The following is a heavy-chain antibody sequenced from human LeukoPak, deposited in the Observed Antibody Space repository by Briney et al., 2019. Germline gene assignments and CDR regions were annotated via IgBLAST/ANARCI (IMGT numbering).Heavy chain of an antibody. J-gene: IGHJ6*02. CDR3: AKDLAPINMVREGWSRRERWDYNGLDV. CDR1: GFTFSNYV. V-gene: IGHV3-23*01. CDR2: ISGSGGST. D-gene: IGHD3-10*01. Sequence: GGSLRLSCAASGFTFSNYVMSWVRQAPGKGLEWVSVISGSGGSTYYADSVKGRFTISRDNSKNTLYLQMNSPRAEDTAVYYCAKDLAPINMVREGWSRRERWDYNGLDVWGQGTTLTVSS.